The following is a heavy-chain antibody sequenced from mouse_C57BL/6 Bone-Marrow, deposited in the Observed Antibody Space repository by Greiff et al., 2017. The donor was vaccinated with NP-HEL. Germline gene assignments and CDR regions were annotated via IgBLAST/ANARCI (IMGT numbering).Heavy chain of an antibody. CDR2: IGPGSGST. Sequence: VKLVESGAELVKPGASVKISCKASGYTFTDYYINWVKQRPGQGLEWIGKIGPGSGSTYYNEKFKGKATLTADKSSSTAYMQLSSLTSEDSAVYFCARGDYDYDDGLAWFAYWGQGTLVTVSA. CDR3: ARGDYDYDDGLAWFAY. J-gene: IGHJ3*01. CDR1: GYTFTDYY. V-gene: IGHV1-77*01. D-gene: IGHD2-4*01.